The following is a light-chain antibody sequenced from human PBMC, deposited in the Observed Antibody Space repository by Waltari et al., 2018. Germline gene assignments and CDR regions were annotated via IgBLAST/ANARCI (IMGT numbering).Light chain of an antibody. Sequence: QSALTQPASVSGSPGQSITVPCTGTSSDVGGYNYVSWYQQHPGKAPKLLIYDVTNRPSGVSNRFSGSKSGNTASLTISGLQADDEADYYCSSFASTTTLHYVFGTGTKVTVL. CDR1: SSDVGGYNY. CDR2: DVT. V-gene: IGLV2-14*03. J-gene: IGLJ1*01. CDR3: SSFASTTTLHYV.